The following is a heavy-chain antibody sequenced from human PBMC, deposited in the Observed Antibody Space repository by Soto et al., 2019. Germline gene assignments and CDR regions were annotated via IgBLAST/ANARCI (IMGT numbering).Heavy chain of an antibody. Sequence: EVQLVESGGGLVQPGGSLRLSCAASGFTFSSYEMNWVRQAPGKGLEWVSCISSGGTNIYYADSVKGRFTISRDNAKNSLNQQMNSLTAEDTAVYYCARFGLSSSLQPTLDYWGQGTLVTVSS. CDR1: GFTFSSYE. J-gene: IGHJ4*02. CDR3: ARFGLSSSLQPTLDY. CDR2: ISSGGTNI. D-gene: IGHD6-13*01. V-gene: IGHV3-48*03.